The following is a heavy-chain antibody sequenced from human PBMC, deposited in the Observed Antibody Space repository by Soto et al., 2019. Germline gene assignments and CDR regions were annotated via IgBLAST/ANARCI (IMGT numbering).Heavy chain of an antibody. V-gene: IGHV5-10-1*01. J-gene: IGHJ4*02. D-gene: IGHD3-22*01. CDR1: GYSFTSYC. CDR2: IDPSDSYT. CDR3: AGYKSNYYDSSGHQEDY. Sequence: GESLKISCHGSGYSFTSYCISWVRQMPGKGLEWMGRIDPSDSYTNYSPSFQGHVTISADKSISTAYLQWSSLKASDTAMYYCAGYKSNYYDSSGHQEDYWGQGTLVTVSS.